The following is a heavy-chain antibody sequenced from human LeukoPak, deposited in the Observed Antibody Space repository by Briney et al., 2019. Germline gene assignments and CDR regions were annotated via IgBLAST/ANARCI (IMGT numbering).Heavy chain of an antibody. J-gene: IGHJ4*02. CDR2: INPNSGGT. V-gene: IGHV1-2*02. Sequence: ASVKVSCKASGYTFIGYYMHWVRQAPGQGREWMGWINPNSGGTNYAQKFQGRVTMTRDTSISTVYMELSRLRSDDTAVYYCARDSCSSTSCLSIDDYWGQGTLVTVSS. CDR3: ARDSCSSTSCLSIDDY. D-gene: IGHD2-2*01. CDR1: GYTFIGYY.